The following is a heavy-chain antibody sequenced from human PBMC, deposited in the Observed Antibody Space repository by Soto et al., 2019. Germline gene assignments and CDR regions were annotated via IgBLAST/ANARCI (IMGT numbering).Heavy chain of an antibody. CDR1: GGSISSNY. Sequence: QVQLQESGPGLVKASETLSLTCTVSGGSISSNYWTWIRQPPGKGLEWIGYVYNSGSTNYNPSLKSRVTISEDTSRSQFSLKMNSMSAADTAVYYCARYRREAVAGYTLDYWGQGILVTVSS. CDR2: VYNSGST. V-gene: IGHV4-59*01. CDR3: ARYRREAVAGYTLDY. D-gene: IGHD6-13*01. J-gene: IGHJ4*02.